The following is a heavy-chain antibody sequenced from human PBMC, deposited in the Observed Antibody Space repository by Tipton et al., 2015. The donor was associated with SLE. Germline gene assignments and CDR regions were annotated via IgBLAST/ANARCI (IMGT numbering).Heavy chain of an antibody. CDR1: GGSISSSYY. CDR2: ISYTGST. CDR3: ATSVYSSNYFGSFDL. D-gene: IGHD6-13*01. Sequence: TLSLTCTVSGGSISSSYYWGWIRQSPGKGLEWIGSISYTGSTYYNPSLQSRVTISVDTSKNLFSLNVDSVTAADTAVYFCATSVYSSNYFGSFDLWGQGTMVTVSS. J-gene: IGHJ3*01. V-gene: IGHV4-39*07.